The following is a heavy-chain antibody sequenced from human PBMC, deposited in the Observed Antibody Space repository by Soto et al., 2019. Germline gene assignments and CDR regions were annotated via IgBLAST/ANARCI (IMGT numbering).Heavy chain of an antibody. Sequence: GASVKVSCKASGGTFSSYAISWVRQAPGQGLEWMGGIIPIFGTANYAQKLQGRVTITADESTSTAYMELSSLRSEDTAVYYCARAVTMIVVVITTGAFDIWGQGTMVTVSS. J-gene: IGHJ3*02. CDR3: ARAVTMIVVVITTGAFDI. CDR2: IIPIFGTA. D-gene: IGHD3-22*01. V-gene: IGHV1-69*13. CDR1: GGTFSSYA.